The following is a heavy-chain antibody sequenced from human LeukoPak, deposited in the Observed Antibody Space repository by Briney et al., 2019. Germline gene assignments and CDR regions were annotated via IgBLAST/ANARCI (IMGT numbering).Heavy chain of an antibody. CDR1: GFTLSNYG. D-gene: IGHD4-11*01. V-gene: IGHV3-30*18. Sequence: PGGSLRLSCAASGFTLSNYGIHWVRQAPGKGLEWVAVISYDGRNKYYADSVKGRFTISRDNSKNTLYLQVDSLRSDDTAVYYCAKSREATVSYDAFDIWGQGTMVTVSS. CDR2: ISYDGRNK. J-gene: IGHJ3*02. CDR3: AKSREATVSYDAFDI.